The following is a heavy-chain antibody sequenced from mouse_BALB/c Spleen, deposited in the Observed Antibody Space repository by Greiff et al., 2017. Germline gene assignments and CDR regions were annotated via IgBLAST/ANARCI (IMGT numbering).Heavy chain of an antibody. CDR1: GYTFTSYW. CDR3: ARWLLRYFDV. V-gene: IGHV1-7*01. Sequence: QVQLQQSGAELAKPGASVKMSCKASGYTFTSYWMHWVKQRPGQGLEWIGYINPSTGYTEYNQKFKDKATLTADKSSSTAYMQLSSLTSEDSAVYYCARWLLRYFDVWGEGTTVTVSS. D-gene: IGHD2-3*01. J-gene: IGHJ1*01. CDR2: INPSTGYT.